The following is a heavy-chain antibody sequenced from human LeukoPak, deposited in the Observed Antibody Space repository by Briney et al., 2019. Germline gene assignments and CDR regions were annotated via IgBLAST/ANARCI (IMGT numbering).Heavy chain of an antibody. CDR1: GHTFTGYY. CDR2: IHPNSGGT. V-gene: IGHV1-2*06. CDR3: AYSTSGYDYY. J-gene: IGHJ4*02. D-gene: IGHD5-12*01. Sequence: ASVKVSCKASGHTFTGYYMHWVRQAPGQGLEWMGRIHPNSGGTNYAQKFQGRVTMTRDTSISTAYMELSRLGSDDTAVYYCAYSTSGYDYYWGQGTLVTVSS.